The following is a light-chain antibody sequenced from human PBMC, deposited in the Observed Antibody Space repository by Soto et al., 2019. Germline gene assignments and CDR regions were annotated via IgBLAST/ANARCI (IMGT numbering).Light chain of an antibody. V-gene: IGKV1-5*01. Sequence: DIQLTQSPSTLSASVGDRVTITCRASQSISSCLAWYQQKPGQAPKLLIYDASTLASGVPSRFSGSGSGTEFTLTSSSLQPDDFASYYCQQYNSYSYTFGQGTKLEIK. CDR1: QSISSC. CDR3: QQYNSYSYT. CDR2: DAS. J-gene: IGKJ2*01.